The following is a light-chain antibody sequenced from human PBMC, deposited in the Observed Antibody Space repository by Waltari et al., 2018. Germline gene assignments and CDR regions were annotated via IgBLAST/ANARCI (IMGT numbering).Light chain of an antibody. Sequence: EVLMTQSPATLSMSPGERATLPCRASQIISRNLAWYQQKPGQAPRLLIYAASTRATGVPARFSGSGSGTDFTLTISSLQSEDFAVYYCQQYNNWRTFGQGTRLEIK. CDR1: QIISRN. V-gene: IGKV3-15*01. J-gene: IGKJ2*01. CDR2: AAS. CDR3: QQYNNWRT.